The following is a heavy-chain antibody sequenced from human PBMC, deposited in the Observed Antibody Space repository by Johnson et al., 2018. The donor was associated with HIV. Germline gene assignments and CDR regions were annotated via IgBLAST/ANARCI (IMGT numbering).Heavy chain of an antibody. CDR1: GFTFDDYA. V-gene: IGHV3-30*04. CDR2: ISYDGTNT. D-gene: IGHD1-1*01. CDR3: ATSTASDALDI. Sequence: QVQLVESGGGVVRPGGSLRLSCAASGFTFDDYAMSWVRQAPGKGLEWVAVISYDGTNTYYADSVKGRFTISRDNSKNTLYMQMNSLRAEDTAVYYCATSTASDALDIWGQGTMVTVSS. J-gene: IGHJ3*02.